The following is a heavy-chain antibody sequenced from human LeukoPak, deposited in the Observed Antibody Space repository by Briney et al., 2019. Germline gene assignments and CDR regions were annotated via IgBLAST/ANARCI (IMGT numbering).Heavy chain of an antibody. CDR3: ARRVAVAGKVDY. Sequence: SETLSLTCTVSGYSISSGYYWGWIRQPPGKGLEWIGSIYHSGSTYYNPSLKGRVTISVDTSKNQFSLKLSSVTAADTAVYYCARRVAVAGKVDYWGQGTLVTVSS. V-gene: IGHV4-38-2*02. J-gene: IGHJ4*02. D-gene: IGHD6-19*01. CDR1: GYSISSGYY. CDR2: IYHSGST.